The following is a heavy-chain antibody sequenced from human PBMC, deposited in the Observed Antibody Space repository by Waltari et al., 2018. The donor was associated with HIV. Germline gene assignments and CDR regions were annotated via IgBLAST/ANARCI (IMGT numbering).Heavy chain of an antibody. V-gene: IGHV1-2*02. Sequence: QVQLVQSGAEVKKPGASVKVSCKTSGYSFTAYYMHWVRQAPGQGREWRGCINPNTGGTNYAQKFQGMVTMTWDTSISTIYMDLNRLTSDDTAIYYCARPVAATFYFDYWGQGTLVTVSS. D-gene: IGHD6-19*01. CDR1: GYSFTAYY. J-gene: IGHJ4*02. CDR2: INPNTGGT. CDR3: ARPVAATFYFDY.